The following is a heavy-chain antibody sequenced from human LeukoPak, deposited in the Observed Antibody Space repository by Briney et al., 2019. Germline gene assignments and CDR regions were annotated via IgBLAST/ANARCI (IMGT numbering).Heavy chain of an antibody. D-gene: IGHD2-15*01. CDR1: GGSFSSYF. J-gene: IGHJ5*02. CDR2: IYYSGST. Sequence: PSQTLSLTCTVSGGSFSSYFWSWIRQPPGKGLEWIGYIYYSGSTHYNSSLKSRVTISLDTSRNQFSLKLSSVTAADTAVYYCARGQGVVVVVAATLAWFDPWGQGTLVTVSS. V-gene: IGHV4-59*12. CDR3: ARGQGVVVVVAATLAWFDP.